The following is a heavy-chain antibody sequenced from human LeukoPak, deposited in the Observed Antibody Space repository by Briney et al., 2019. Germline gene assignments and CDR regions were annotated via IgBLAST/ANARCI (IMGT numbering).Heavy chain of an antibody. V-gene: IGHV4-59*01. CDR2: IYYSGST. D-gene: IGHD5-24*01. J-gene: IGHJ4*02. CDR3: ARQPRDGYNPIDY. CDR1: GGSISSYY. Sequence: SETLSLTCTVSGGSISSYYWSWIRQPPGKGLEWIGYIYYSGSTNYNPSLKSRVTISIDTSKNQFSLKLSSVTAADTAVYYCARQPRDGYNPIDYWGQGALVIVSS.